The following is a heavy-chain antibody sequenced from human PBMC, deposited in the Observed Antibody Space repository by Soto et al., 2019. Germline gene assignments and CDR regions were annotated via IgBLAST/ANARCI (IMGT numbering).Heavy chain of an antibody. CDR1: GFTFSSYS. V-gene: IGHV3-48*01. CDR2: ISSSSSTI. Sequence: GGPLRLSCAASGFTFSSYSMNWVRQAPGKGLERVSYISSSSSTIYYADSVKGRFTISRDNAKNSLYLQMNSLRTEDKAVYYCARQIGDFWSGYPTWYFDYWGQGTLVTVSS. J-gene: IGHJ4*02. CDR3: ARQIGDFWSGYPTWYFDY. D-gene: IGHD3-3*01.